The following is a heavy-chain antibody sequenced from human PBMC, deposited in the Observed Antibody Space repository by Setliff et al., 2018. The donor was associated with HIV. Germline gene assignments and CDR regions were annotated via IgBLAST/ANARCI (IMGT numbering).Heavy chain of an antibody. D-gene: IGHD3-10*01. J-gene: IGHJ4*02. V-gene: IGHV1-18*01. CDR1: GYTFTTYG. CDR3: ARDSKELLWFGELSF. CDR2: ISTYSDET. Sequence: ASVKVSCKPSGYTFTTYGLSWVRQAPGQGLEWMGWISTYSDETSYSQNLQGRLTMTTDTSTGTAYMELRSLRSDDTAVYYCARDSKELLWFGELSFWGQGTLVTVSS.